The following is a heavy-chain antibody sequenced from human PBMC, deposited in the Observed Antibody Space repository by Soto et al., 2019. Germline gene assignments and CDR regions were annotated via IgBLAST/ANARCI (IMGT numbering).Heavy chain of an antibody. CDR1: GFALTSNDVG. D-gene: IGHD6-6*01. V-gene: IGHV2-5*02. J-gene: IGHJ4*02. CDR3: AHSRYSRSSFDY. Sequence: GPTLVNPTQTLTLTCTVSGFALTSNDVGVGWIRQPPGKALEWLALIYWDDDKRYSPSLKSRLTITKDTSKTQVVLRMTNMDPVDTATYSCAHSRYSRSSFDYWGQGTLVTVSS. CDR2: IYWDDDK.